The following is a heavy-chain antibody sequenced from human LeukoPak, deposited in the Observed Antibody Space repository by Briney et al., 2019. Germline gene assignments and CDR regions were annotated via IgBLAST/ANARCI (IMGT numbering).Heavy chain of an antibody. CDR2: IFPSGGEI. CDR3: AELGITMIGGV. Sequence: GGSLRLSCEASGFTFSTFAMIWVRQPPGKGLEWVSSIFPSGGEIHYADSVKGRFTISRDNAKNSLYLQKNSLRAEDTAVYYCAELGITMIGGVWGKGTTVTISS. V-gene: IGHV3-21*01. D-gene: IGHD3-10*02. J-gene: IGHJ6*04. CDR1: GFTFSTFA.